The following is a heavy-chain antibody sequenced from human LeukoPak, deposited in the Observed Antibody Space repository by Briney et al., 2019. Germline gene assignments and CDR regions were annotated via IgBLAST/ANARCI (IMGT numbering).Heavy chain of an antibody. D-gene: IGHD4-11*01. V-gene: IGHV4-59*05. CDR3: ARITVIGAFDI. Sequence: PGGSLRLSCAASGFTFSNAWMSWVRQAPGKGLEWIGSIYYSGSTYYNPSLKSRVTISVDTSKNQFSLKLSSVTAADTAVYYCARITVIGAFDIWGQGTMVTVSS. CDR2: IYYSGST. J-gene: IGHJ3*02. CDR1: GFTFSNAW.